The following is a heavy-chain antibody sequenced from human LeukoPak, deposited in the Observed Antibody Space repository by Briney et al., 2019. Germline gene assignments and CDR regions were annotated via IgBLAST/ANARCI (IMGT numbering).Heavy chain of an antibody. CDR2: IYSGGST. V-gene: IGHV3-53*01. D-gene: IGHD4-17*01. CDR1: GFTVSSNY. J-gene: IGHJ4*02. CDR3: ARGLESGDYTCGYYFDY. Sequence: PGGSLRLSCAASGFTVSSNYMSWVRQAPGKGLEWVSVIYSGGSTYYADSVKGRFTISRDNSKNTLYLQMNSLRAEDTAVYYCARGLESGDYTCGYYFDYWGQGTLVTVSS.